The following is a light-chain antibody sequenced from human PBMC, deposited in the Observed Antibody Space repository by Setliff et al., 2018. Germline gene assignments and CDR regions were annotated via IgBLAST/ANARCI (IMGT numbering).Light chain of an antibody. CDR3: SSYTSSSSEV. Sequence: QSALTQPASVSGSPGQSITISCTGTSSDVGGYNFVSWYQQHPGKAPKVMIYEVTNRPSGVSNRFSGSKSGNTASLTISGLQAEDEADYYCSSYTSSSSEVFGTGTKGTVL. CDR2: EVT. V-gene: IGLV2-14*01. J-gene: IGLJ1*01. CDR1: SSDVGGYNF.